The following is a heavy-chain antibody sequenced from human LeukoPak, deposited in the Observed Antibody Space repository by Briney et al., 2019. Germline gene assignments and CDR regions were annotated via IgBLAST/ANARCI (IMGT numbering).Heavy chain of an antibody. CDR2: IWYDGSNK. CDR1: GFTFSSYG. J-gene: IGHJ4*02. Sequence: PGGSLRLSCAASGFTFSSYGMHWVRQAPGKGLEWVAVIWYDGSNKYYADSVKGPFTISRDNSKNTLYLQMNSLRAEDTAVYYCARGEDQWELRFDYWGQGTLVTVSS. D-gene: IGHD1-26*01. CDR3: ARGEDQWELRFDY. V-gene: IGHV3-33*01.